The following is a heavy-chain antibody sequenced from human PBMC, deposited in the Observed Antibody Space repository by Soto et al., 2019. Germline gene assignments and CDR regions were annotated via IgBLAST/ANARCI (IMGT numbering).Heavy chain of an antibody. CDR2: IYYSERTSYNSGST. Sequence: SLTWPVSGDSITSSSYYWVWILPPPGKGLEWIGSIYYSERTSYNSGSTYYSPSLKSRVTISGDTSKSQFSLKLSSVTAADTAVYYCARHTRNQFDPWGQGNLVTVSA. CDR3: ARHTRNQFDP. CDR1: GDSITSSSYY. V-gene: IGHV4-39*01. J-gene: IGHJ5*02.